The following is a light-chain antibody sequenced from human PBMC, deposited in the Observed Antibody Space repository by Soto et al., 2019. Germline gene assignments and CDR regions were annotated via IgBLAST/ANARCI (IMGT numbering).Light chain of an antibody. CDR3: QQYNNWPFT. CDR1: QSVRSN. CDR2: GAS. Sequence: EIVMTHSPATLSVYPGERATLSCRASQSVRSNLAWYQQKPGQAPRLLIYGASTRATGIPARFSGSGSGTEFTLTISSLQSEDFAVYYCQQYNNWPFTFGPGTKKDIK. V-gene: IGKV3-15*01. J-gene: IGKJ3*01.